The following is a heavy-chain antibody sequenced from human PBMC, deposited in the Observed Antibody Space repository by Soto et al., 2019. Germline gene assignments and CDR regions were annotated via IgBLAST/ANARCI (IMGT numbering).Heavy chain of an antibody. CDR2: LNPNSGGT. Sequence: ASVKVSCKASGYTFTGYYMHWVRPAPGQGLEWMGWLNPNSGGTNYAQKFQGRVTMTRDTSISTAYMELSRLRSDDTAVYYCVDSSSLPGGYYYYGMDVGGQGTTVTVSS. J-gene: IGHJ6*02. CDR3: VDSSSLPGGYYYYGMDV. V-gene: IGHV1-2*02. D-gene: IGHD6-6*01. CDR1: GYTFTGYY.